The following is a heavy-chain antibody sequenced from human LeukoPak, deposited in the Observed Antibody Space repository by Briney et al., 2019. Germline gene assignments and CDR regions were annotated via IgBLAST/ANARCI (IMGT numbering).Heavy chain of an antibody. Sequence: SETLSLTCTVSGGSIIYYHWSWIRQPPGKGLEWIGYIYYSGNTNYNPSLKSRVTISVGTSKNQFSLKLSSVTAADTAVYYCARGYGGNSDDYWGQGTLVTVSS. CDR2: IYYSGNT. D-gene: IGHD4-23*01. J-gene: IGHJ4*02. CDR3: ARGYGGNSDDY. V-gene: IGHV4-59*01. CDR1: GGSIIYYH.